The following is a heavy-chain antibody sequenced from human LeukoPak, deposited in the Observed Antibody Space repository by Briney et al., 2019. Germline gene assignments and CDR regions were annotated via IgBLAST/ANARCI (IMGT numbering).Heavy chain of an antibody. CDR1: GGSFSGYY. V-gene: IGHV4-34*01. CDR2: INHSGST. J-gene: IGHJ5*02. D-gene: IGHD4-11*01. CDR3: ARDSTASFDP. Sequence: SETLSLTCAVYGGSFSGYYWSWIRQPPGKGLEWIGEINHSGSTNYNPSLKSRVTISVDTSKNQFSLKLSSVTAADTAVYYCARDSTASFDPRGQGTLVTVSS.